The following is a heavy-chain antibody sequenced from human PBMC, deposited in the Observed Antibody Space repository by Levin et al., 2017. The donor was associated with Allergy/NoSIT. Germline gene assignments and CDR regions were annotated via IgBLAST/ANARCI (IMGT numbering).Heavy chain of an antibody. CDR2: INPNSGGT. J-gene: IGHJ4*02. CDR1: GYTFTGYY. V-gene: IGHV1-2*02. D-gene: IGHD5-12*01. Sequence: GESLKISCKASGYTFTGYYMHWVRQAPGQGLEWMGWINPNSGGTNYAQKFQGRVTMTRDTSISTAYMELSRLRSDDTAVYYCARDLGDSGYDLYYFDYWGQGTLVTVSS. CDR3: ARDLGDSGYDLYYFDY.